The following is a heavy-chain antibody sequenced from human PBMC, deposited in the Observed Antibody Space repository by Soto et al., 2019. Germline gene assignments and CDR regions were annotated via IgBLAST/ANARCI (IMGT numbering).Heavy chain of an antibody. Sequence: GASVKVSYKASGYIFTGFHIHWLLQAPGQGLYGMEWINPNTAATKSAQKFQGRVALTRDTSISTAYMELNTVTYEAMAVYYCARGRTWQCNCSAPWGQGTLVTVSS. J-gene: IGHJ5*02. CDR2: INPNTAAT. CDR3: ARGRTWQCNCSAP. V-gene: IGHV1-2*02. CDR1: GYIFTGFH. D-gene: IGHD6-19*01.